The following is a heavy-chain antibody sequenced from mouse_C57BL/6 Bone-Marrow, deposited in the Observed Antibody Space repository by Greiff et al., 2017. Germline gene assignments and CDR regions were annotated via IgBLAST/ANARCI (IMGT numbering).Heavy chain of an antibody. D-gene: IGHD1-1*01. CDR3: ARLEFDGSSGDWYFDV. J-gene: IGHJ1*03. Sequence: VQLQQSGPELVKPGASVKLSCKASGYTFTSYDINWVKQRPGQGLEWIGWIYPRDGSTTYNEKFKGKATLTVDTTSSTAYMELHSLTSEDSAVDFCARLEFDGSSGDWYFDVWGTGTTVTVSS. CDR2: IYPRDGST. CDR1: GYTFTSYD. V-gene: IGHV1-85*01.